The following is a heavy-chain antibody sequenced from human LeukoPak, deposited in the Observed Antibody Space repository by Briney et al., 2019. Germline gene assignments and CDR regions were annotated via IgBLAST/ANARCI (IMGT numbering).Heavy chain of an antibody. Sequence: GGSLRLSCAASGFTFSSYAMSWVRQAPGKGLEWVSAISGSGGSTYYADSVKGRFTISRDNSKNTLYLQMNSLRAEDTAVYYCAKGSRDFWSGYHIRYYFDYWGRGTLVTVSS. CDR1: GFTFSSYA. V-gene: IGHV3-23*01. CDR2: ISGSGGST. D-gene: IGHD3-3*01. CDR3: AKGSRDFWSGYHIRYYFDY. J-gene: IGHJ4*02.